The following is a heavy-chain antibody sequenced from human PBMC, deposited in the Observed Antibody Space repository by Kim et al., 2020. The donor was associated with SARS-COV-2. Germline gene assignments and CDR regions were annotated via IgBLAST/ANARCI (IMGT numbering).Heavy chain of an antibody. J-gene: IGHJ5*02. CDR3: ARDHRKVVPAAIVLDWFDP. D-gene: IGHD2-2*02. CDR1: GYTFTGYY. CDR2: INPNSGGT. V-gene: IGHV1-2*06. Sequence: ASVKVSCKASGYTFTGYYMHWVRQAPGQGLEWMGRINPNSGGTNYAQKFQGRVTMTRDTSISTAYMELSRLRSDDTAVYYCARDHRKVVPAAIVLDWFDPWGQGTLVTVSS.